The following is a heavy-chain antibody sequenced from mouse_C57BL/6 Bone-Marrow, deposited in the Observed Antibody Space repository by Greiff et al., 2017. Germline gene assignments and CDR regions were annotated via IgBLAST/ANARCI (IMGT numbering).Heavy chain of an antibody. CDR2: ILPGSGST. J-gene: IGHJ3*01. Sequence: QVQLKESGAELMKPGASVKLSCKATGFTITGYWIEWVKQRPGHGLEWIGEILPGSGSTNYTEKFKGKATFTAETSSNTAYMQLSSLTTEDSAIYYCARGAEATAYWGQGTLVTVSA. D-gene: IGHD3-2*02. CDR1: GFTITGYW. V-gene: IGHV1-9*01. CDR3: ARGAEATAY.